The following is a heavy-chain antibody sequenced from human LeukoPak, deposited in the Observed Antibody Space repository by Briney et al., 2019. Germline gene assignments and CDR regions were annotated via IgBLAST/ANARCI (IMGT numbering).Heavy chain of an antibody. V-gene: IGHV4-38-2*01. Sequence: SETLSLTCAVYGGSFSGYYWGWIRQPPGRGLEWIGTIYHSGSTYYNPSLKSRATISVDTSRNQFSLKLSSVTAADTAVYYCARYDVWGSYRAFDYWGQGTLVTVFS. CDR2: IYHSGST. CDR1: GGSFSGYY. J-gene: IGHJ4*02. D-gene: IGHD3-16*02. CDR3: ARYDVWGSYRAFDY.